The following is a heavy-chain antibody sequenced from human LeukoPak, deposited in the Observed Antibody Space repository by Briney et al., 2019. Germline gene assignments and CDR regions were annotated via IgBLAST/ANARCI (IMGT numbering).Heavy chain of an antibody. J-gene: IGHJ3*02. CDR2: INPNSGGT. CDR3: ATPTGGANDAFDI. CDR1: GYTFTGYY. V-gene: IGHV1-2*02. D-gene: IGHD1-26*01. Sequence: ASVKVSCKASGYTFTGYYMHWVRQAPGQGLEWMGWINPNSGGTNYAQKFQGRVTMTRDTSISTAYMELSRLRSDDTAVYYCATPTGGANDAFDIWGQGTMVTVSS.